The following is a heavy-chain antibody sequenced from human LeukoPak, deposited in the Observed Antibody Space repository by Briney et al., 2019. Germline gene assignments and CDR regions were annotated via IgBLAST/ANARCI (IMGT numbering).Heavy chain of an antibody. CDR2: ISWNSARI. Sequence: GGSLRLSCAVSGFTFDDYAMHWVRQAPGKGLEWVSSISWNSARIAYADSVKGRFSISRDNARNSLYLQMNSLRSEDMAFYYCAKDTRGYYDDSGYINFWGQGTLVIVSS. CDR3: AKDTRGYYDDSGYINF. D-gene: IGHD3-22*01. CDR1: GFTFDDYA. J-gene: IGHJ4*02. V-gene: IGHV3-9*03.